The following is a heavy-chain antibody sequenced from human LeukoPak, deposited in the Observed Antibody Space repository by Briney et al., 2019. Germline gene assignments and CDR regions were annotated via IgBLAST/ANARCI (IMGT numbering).Heavy chain of an antibody. J-gene: IGHJ6*02. CDR2: IYYSGST. D-gene: IGHD4-17*01. Sequence: PSETLSLTCTVSGGSISTFYWSWLRQPPGKGLEWIGYIYYSGSTNYNPSLKSRVTISVDTSKNQFSLRLSSVTAADTAVYYCAREDPQTTVPKGLDVWGQGTTVTVSS. CDR1: GGSISTFY. V-gene: IGHV4-59*01. CDR3: AREDPQTTVPKGLDV.